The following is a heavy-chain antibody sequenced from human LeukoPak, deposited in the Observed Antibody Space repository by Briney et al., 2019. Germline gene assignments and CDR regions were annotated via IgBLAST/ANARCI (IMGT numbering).Heavy chain of an antibody. Sequence: SVKVSCKASGGTFSSYDISWVRQAPGQGLEWMGGIIPIFGTANYAQKFQGRVTITADESTSTAYMELSSLRSEDTAVYYCARGGSLGAGAFDIWGQGTMVTVSS. V-gene: IGHV1-69*13. J-gene: IGHJ3*02. D-gene: IGHD3-10*01. CDR3: ARGGSLGAGAFDI. CDR1: GGTFSSYD. CDR2: IIPIFGTA.